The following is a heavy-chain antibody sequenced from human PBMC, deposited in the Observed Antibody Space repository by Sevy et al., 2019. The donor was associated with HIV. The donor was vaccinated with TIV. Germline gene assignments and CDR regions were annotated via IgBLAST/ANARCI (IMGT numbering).Heavy chain of an antibody. CDR2: IYPEDSET. D-gene: IGHD3-22*01. Sequence: GGSLRLSCQGSGYSFTSHWIGWVRHMPGKGLEWMGIIYPEDSETRYSPSSQGQVTFSADKSISTAYLQWSSLKASDTAMYYCATSRSGYFDSSGYYIYWGQGTLVTVSS. V-gene: IGHV5-51*01. CDR3: ATSRSGYFDSSGYYIY. CDR1: GYSFTSHW. J-gene: IGHJ4*02.